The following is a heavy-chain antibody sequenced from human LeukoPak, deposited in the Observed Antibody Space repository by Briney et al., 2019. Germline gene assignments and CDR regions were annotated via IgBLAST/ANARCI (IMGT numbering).Heavy chain of an antibody. CDR2: IYHSGST. D-gene: IGHD3-22*01. Sequence: PSETLSLTCTVSGYSISSGYYWGWIRQPPGKGLEWIGSIYHSGSTYYNPSLKSRVTISVDTSKNQFSLKLSSVTAADTAVYYCARVRYYYDSSGSDYWGQGTLVTVSS. CDR1: GYSISSGYY. J-gene: IGHJ4*02. V-gene: IGHV4-38-2*02. CDR3: ARVRYYYDSSGSDY.